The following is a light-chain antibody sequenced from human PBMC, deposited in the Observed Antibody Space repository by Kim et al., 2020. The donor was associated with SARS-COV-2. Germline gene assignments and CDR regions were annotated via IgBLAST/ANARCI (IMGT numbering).Light chain of an antibody. Sequence: SSELTQDPAVSVALGQTVRITCQGDSLRSYYATWYQQKPGQAPIVVIYGKNNRPSGIPDRFSGSSSGDTASLTITGTQAGDEADYHCNSRGSTDNVLFGG. CDR3: NSRGSTDNVL. CDR1: SLRSYY. V-gene: IGLV3-19*01. CDR2: GKN. J-gene: IGLJ2*01.